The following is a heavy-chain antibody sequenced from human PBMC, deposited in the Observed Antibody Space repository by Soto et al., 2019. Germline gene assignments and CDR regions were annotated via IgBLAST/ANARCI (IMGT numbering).Heavy chain of an antibody. CDR1: GLTLEYYA. Sequence: GGSLGPYCPASGLTLEYYAMSWVGQPAGKGQEWFSTIAGRLHVSTYYADSVKGPFTISRDKFQRTLFLQMDSLRADDTGIYYCGRDTHLYLSDWHPFDYRGQGTLVTGSS. D-gene: IGHD2-21*02. V-gene: IGHV3-23*01. CDR2: IAGRLHVST. J-gene: IGHJ4*02. CDR3: GRDTHLYLSDWHPFDY.